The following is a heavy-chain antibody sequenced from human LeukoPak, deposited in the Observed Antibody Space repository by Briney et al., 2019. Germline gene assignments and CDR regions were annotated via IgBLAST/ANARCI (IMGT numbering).Heavy chain of an antibody. CDR3: ARGRRRIWYDYVWGSYRYTEFPSDY. V-gene: IGHV4-39*07. CDR2: INHSGST. J-gene: IGHJ4*02. CDR1: GGSISSSSYY. D-gene: IGHD3-16*02. Sequence: SETLSLTCTVSGGSISSSSYYWSWIRQPPGKGLEWIGEINHSGSTNYNPSLKSRVTISVDTSKNQFSLKLSSVTAADTAVYYCARGRRRIWYDYVWGSYRYTEFPSDYWGQGTLVTVSS.